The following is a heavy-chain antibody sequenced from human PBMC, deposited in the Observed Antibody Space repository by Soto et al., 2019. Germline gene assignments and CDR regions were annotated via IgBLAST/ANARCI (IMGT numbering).Heavy chain of an antibody. Sequence: QLQLQESGSGLVKPSQTLSLTCSVSGGSISSGGYSWSWIRQPPGKGLEWIGYIYHSGSTHYNPSLKSRATKSVDRSKNQFSLKLSSVTAADTAVYYCAREGPKRNYYDSSGYYYWGQGTLVTVSS. CDR2: IYHSGST. CDR1: GGSISSGGYS. D-gene: IGHD3-22*01. J-gene: IGHJ4*02. CDR3: AREGPKRNYYDSSGYYY. V-gene: IGHV4-30-2*01.